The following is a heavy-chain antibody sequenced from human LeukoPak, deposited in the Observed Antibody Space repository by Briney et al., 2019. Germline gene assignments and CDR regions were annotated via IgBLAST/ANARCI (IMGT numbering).Heavy chain of an antibody. D-gene: IGHD6-19*01. V-gene: IGHV3-48*03. CDR3: ASYRDEQWLFDY. Sequence: GGSLRLSCAASGFTFSSYEMNWVRQAPGKGLEWVSYIGSSGSTIYYADSVKGRFTISRDNAKNSLYLQMNSLRAEDTAVYYCASYRDEQWLFDYWGQGTLVTVSS. CDR1: GFTFSSYE. J-gene: IGHJ4*02. CDR2: IGSSGSTI.